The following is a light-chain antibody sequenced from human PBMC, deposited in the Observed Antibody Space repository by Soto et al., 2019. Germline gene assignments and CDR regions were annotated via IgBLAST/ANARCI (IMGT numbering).Light chain of an antibody. CDR3: SLYTSENAYV. CDR1: STDFVSYNR. CDR2: EVS. V-gene: IGLV2-18*01. Sequence: QSVLTQPPSVSGSPGQSVTISCTGTSTDFVSYNRVSWYQQPPGTAPKLMIYEVSKRPSGVPDRFSGSKSGNTASLTISGLQAADEADYYCSLYTSENAYVFGTGT. J-gene: IGLJ1*01.